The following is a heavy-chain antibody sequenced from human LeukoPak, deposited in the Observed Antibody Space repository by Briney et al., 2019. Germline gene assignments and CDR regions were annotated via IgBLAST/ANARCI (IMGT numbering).Heavy chain of an antibody. J-gene: IGHJ3*02. Sequence: PSETLSLTCAVSCYSISSGYYWGWIRQPPGKGREWIGSIYPSGGTYYNPSLKSRVTISVDTSKNQFSLKLSSVTAADTAVYYCASRIVGAYDAFDIWGQGTMVTVSS. CDR2: IYPSGGT. CDR1: CYSISSGYY. CDR3: ASRIVGAYDAFDI. D-gene: IGHD1-26*01. V-gene: IGHV4-38-2*01.